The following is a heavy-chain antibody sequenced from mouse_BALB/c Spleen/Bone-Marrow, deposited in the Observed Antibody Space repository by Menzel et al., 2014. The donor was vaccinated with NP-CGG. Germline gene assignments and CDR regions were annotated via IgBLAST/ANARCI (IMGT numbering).Heavy chain of an antibody. D-gene: IGHD1-1*01. J-gene: IGHJ2*01. CDR2: ISSGSSTI. V-gene: IGHV5-17*02. Sequence: EVKLMESGGGLVQPGGSRKLSCAASEFTFSSFAMHWVRQAPEKGLEWVAYISSGSSTIYYADTVMGRFTISRDNPKNTLFLQMTSLRSEDTAMYYCARSGSSSGYFDYWGRGTTLTVSS. CDR1: EFTFSSFA. CDR3: ARSGSSSGYFDY.